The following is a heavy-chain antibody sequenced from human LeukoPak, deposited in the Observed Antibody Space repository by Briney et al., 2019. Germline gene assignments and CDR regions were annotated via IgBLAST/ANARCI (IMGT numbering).Heavy chain of an antibody. CDR1: GFTFSSYA. D-gene: IGHD3-3*01. Sequence: GRSLRLSCAASGFTFSSYAMHWVRQAPGKGLEYVSAISSNEGSTYYADSVRGRFTISRDNSKNTLYLQMGSLRAEDMAVYYCARRVTVSGYDYWGQGTLVTVSS. CDR3: ARRVTVSGYDY. J-gene: IGHJ4*02. CDR2: ISSNEGST. V-gene: IGHV3-64*02.